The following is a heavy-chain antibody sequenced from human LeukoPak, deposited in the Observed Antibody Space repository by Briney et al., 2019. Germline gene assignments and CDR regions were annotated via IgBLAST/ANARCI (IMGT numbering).Heavy chain of an antibody. D-gene: IGHD6-13*01. V-gene: IGHV5-51*01. J-gene: IGHJ5*02. CDR3: ARQGYSSSWYSGGSEGFWFDP. CDR1: GYSFTSYW. CDR2: IYPGDSDT. Sequence: GESLKISCKGSGYSFTSYWIGWVRQMPGKGLEWMGIIYPGDSDTRYSPSFQGQVTISADKSISTAYLQWSSLKASDTAMYYCARQGYSSSWYSGGSEGFWFDPWGQGTLVTVSS.